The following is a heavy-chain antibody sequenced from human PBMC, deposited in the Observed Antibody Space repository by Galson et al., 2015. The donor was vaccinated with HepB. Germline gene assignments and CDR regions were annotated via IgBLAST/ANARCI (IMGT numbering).Heavy chain of an antibody. Sequence: QSGAEVKKSGESLKISCKASGYRVNTYWIGWVRQMPGKGLEWMGIIYPDDSDTRYSPSFQGQVTISADKSIRTAYLQWSSLEASDTAMYYCARHRYSDPDRYYCGMDVWGQGTTVTVSS. CDR3: ARHRYSDPDRYYCGMDV. D-gene: IGHD4-17*01. CDR2: IYPDDSDT. CDR1: GYRVNTYW. V-gene: IGHV5-51*01. J-gene: IGHJ6*02.